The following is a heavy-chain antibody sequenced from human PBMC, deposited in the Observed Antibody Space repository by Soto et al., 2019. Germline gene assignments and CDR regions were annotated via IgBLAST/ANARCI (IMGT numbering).Heavy chain of an antibody. CDR3: ARGPGTTVVTPFDY. Sequence: QLQLPESGSGLVKPSQTLSLTCAFSGGSISSGGYSWSWIRQPPGKGLEWIGYIYHSGSTYYNPSLTSRVTISVERSKNQFSLKLSSVTAADTAVYYCARGPGTTVVTPFDYWGQGTLVIVSS. V-gene: IGHV4-30-2*01. D-gene: IGHD4-17*01. CDR2: IYHSGST. J-gene: IGHJ4*02. CDR1: GGSISSGGYS.